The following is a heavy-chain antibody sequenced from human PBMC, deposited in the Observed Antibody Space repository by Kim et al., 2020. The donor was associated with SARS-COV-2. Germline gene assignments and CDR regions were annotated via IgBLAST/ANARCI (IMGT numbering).Heavy chain of an antibody. J-gene: IGHJ4*02. CDR1: GESFSEYY. CDR2: INRWGST. CDR3: AGGSAAAWEVLYY. Sequence: SETLSLTCAVYGESFSEYYWSWIRQSPGKGLEWIGEINRWGSTNYNPSLKSRVTISVDTSKNQFSLSLNSVTAADTAVYYCAGGSAAAWEVLYYWGQGDLVTVSS. V-gene: IGHV4-34*01. D-gene: IGHD1-26*01.